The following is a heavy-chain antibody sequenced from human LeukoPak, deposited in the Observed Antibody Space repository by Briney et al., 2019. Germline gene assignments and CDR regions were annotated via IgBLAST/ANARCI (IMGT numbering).Heavy chain of an antibody. J-gene: IGHJ3*02. D-gene: IGHD3-9*01. CDR2: FDPEDGET. Sequence: ASVKVSCKVSGYTLTELSMHWVRQAPGNGLEWMGGFDPEDGETIYAQKFQGRVTMTEDTSTDTAYMEVSRLRSEDTAVYFCATGLYFGWLVAFDIWGQGTMVTVSS. V-gene: IGHV1-24*01. CDR3: ATGLYFGWLVAFDI. CDR1: GYTLTELS.